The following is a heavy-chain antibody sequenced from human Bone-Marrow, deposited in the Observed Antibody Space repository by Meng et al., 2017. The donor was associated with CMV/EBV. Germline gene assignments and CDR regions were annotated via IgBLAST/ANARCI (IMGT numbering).Heavy chain of an antibody. CDR3: AKFHCTNGVGFRNYFDY. J-gene: IGHJ4*02. CDR2: LSYDGSNK. Sequence: GESLKISCSASGFTFSSYAMHWVRQAPGKGLEWVAVLSYDGSNKYYADSVKGRFTISRDNSKNTLYLQMNSMRTEGTAVYSCAKFHCTNGVGFRNYFDYRGQGTLVTVSS. CDR1: GFTFSSYA. V-gene: IGHV3-30-3*02. D-gene: IGHD2-8*01.